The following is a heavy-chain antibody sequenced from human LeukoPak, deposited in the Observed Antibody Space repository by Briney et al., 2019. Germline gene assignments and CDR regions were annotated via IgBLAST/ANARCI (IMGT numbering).Heavy chain of an antibody. CDR2: INPNSGGT. CDR3: VNMAAAGPLNFDY. V-gene: IGHV1-2*02. J-gene: IGHJ4*02. CDR1: GYTFTGYY. D-gene: IGHD6-13*01. Sequence: ASVKVSCKASGYTFTGYYMHWVRQAPGQGLEWMGWINPNSGGTNYAQRFQGRVTMTRDTSISTAYMELSRLRSDDTAVYYCVNMAAAGPLNFDYWGQGTLVTVSS.